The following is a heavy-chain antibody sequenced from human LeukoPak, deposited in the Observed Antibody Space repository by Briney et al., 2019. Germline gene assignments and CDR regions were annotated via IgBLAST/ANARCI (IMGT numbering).Heavy chain of an antibody. CDR1: GRSISSYY. CDR3: ARDRRTIPGYGYYNMDV. D-gene: IGHD5-12*01. Sequence: PSETLSLTCTVSGRSISSYYWSWIRQPPGKGLEWIGYIYYSGSTDYNPSLKSRVTISVDTSKNQFSLKLSSVTAADTVVYYCARDRRTIPGYGYYNMDVWGKGTTVTVSS. CDR2: IYYSGST. J-gene: IGHJ6*03. V-gene: IGHV4-59*01.